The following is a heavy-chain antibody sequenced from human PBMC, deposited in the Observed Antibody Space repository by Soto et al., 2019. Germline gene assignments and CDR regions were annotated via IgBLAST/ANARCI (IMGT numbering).Heavy chain of an antibody. J-gene: IGHJ5*02. D-gene: IGHD3-10*01. CDR2: IMPIFGTP. Sequence: QVQLVQSGAEVKKPGSSVKVSCKASGGTFDSYVISWLRQAPGQGLEWMGGIMPIFGTPNYAQKFRGRVTISADESTSTAYLELSSLISDDTAVYYCARVHSSGIFYFVDPWGQGTLVTVSS. CDR1: GGTFDSYV. CDR3: ARVHSSGIFYFVDP. V-gene: IGHV1-69*01.